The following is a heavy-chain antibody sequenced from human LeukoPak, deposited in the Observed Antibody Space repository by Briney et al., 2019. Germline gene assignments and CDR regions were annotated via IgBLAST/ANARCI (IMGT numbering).Heavy chain of an antibody. CDR3: VREDTPATANY. J-gene: IGHJ4*02. Sequence: PGGSLRLSCAASGFTFSSYAMNWVRQTAGKGLEWVSAISGGGDITYYADSVKGRFTISRDNSKDTLFLQMHGLRPGDTAVYYCVREDTPATANYWGQGTLVTISS. CDR2: ISGGGDIT. CDR1: GFTFSSYA. V-gene: IGHV3-23*01. D-gene: IGHD2-21*02.